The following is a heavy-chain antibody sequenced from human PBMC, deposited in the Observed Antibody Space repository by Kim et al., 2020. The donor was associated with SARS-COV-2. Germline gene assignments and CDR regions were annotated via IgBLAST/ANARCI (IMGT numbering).Heavy chain of an antibody. D-gene: IGHD6-13*01. J-gene: IGHJ2*01. CDR1: GFTFSSYA. CDR2: ISYDGSNK. Sequence: GGSLRLSCAASGFTFSSYAMHWVRQAPGKGLEWVAVISYDGSNKYYVDSVKGRFTISRDNSKNTLYLQMNSLRAEDTAVYYCARAPLQHYWYFDLWGRGTLVTVSS. V-gene: IGHV3-30*04. CDR3: ARAPLQHYWYFDL.